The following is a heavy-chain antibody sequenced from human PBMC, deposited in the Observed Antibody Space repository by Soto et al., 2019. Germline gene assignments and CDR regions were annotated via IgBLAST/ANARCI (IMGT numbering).Heavy chain of an antibody. CDR1: GFTFSSYW. D-gene: IGHD1-7*01. CDR3: ARDQHNWNYVLDYGMDV. J-gene: IGHJ6*02. CDR2: INSDGSST. Sequence: GGSLSLSCAASGFTFSSYWMHWVRQAPGEGLVWVSRINSDGSSTSYADSVKGRFTISRDNAKNTLYPQMNSLRAEDTAVYYCARDQHNWNYVLDYGMDVWGQGTTVTVSS. V-gene: IGHV3-74*01.